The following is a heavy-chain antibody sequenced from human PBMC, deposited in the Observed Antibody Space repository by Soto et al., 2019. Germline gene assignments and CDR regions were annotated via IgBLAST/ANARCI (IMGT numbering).Heavy chain of an antibody. V-gene: IGHV6-1*01. CDR1: ADSVSSNSAT. Sequence: PSQTLSLTCVISADSVSSNSATWSWIRQSPSRGLEWLGRTYYRSRWYNGYAPSVKSRININPDTSKNHFFLQLSSVTPADTAVYYCARERGFLSEAFDIWGRGTVVTVSS. J-gene: IGHJ3*02. CDR3: ARERGFLSEAFDI. D-gene: IGHD3-10*01. CDR2: TYYRSRWYN.